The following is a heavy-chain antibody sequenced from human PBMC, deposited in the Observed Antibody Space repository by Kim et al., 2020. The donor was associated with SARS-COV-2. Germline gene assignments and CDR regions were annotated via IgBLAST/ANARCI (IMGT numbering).Heavy chain of an antibody. V-gene: IGHV1-3*04. CDR2: INTGSGNT. J-gene: IGHJ4*02. CDR3: ARDHRSCSISTCYGEAIDY. Sequence: ASVKVSCKSSGYTFTNYAIHWVRQAPGQRLEWMGWINTGSGNTKYSQIFQGRVAITRETSANTAYMELSSLRSDDTAVYYCARDHRSCSISTCYGEAIDYWGQGTLVTVSA. D-gene: IGHD2-2*01. CDR1: GYTFTNYA.